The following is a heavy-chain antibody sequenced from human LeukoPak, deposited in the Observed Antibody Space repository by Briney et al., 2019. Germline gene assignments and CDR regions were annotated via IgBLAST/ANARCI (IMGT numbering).Heavy chain of an antibody. V-gene: IGHV4-39*07. D-gene: IGHD3-16*01. CDR2: IYYSGST. CDR3: ARDRAATDRYVGWFDP. Sequence: PSETLSFTCTVSGGSLSSSSYYWGWIRQPPGKGLEWIGSIYYSGSTNYNPSLKSRVTISVDMSKNQFSLMLSSVTAADTAVYYCARDRAATDRYVGWFDPWGQGTLVTVSS. CDR1: GGSLSSSSYY. J-gene: IGHJ5*02.